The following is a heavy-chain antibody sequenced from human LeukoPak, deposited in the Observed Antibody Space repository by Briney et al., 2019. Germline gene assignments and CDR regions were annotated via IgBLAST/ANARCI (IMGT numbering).Heavy chain of an antibody. D-gene: IGHD3-22*01. J-gene: IGHJ4*02. Sequence: GASVKVSCKASGYTFTAYYIHWVRQAPGQGLEWMGRIDPNSGGTNYEQKFQGRDTMTRDTSISTAYMELSRLKTDDTAVYYCACVTSYDSSGYYLGDYWGQGTLVTVSS. CDR2: IDPNSGGT. CDR3: ACVTSYDSSGYYLGDY. CDR1: GYTFTAYY. V-gene: IGHV1-2*06.